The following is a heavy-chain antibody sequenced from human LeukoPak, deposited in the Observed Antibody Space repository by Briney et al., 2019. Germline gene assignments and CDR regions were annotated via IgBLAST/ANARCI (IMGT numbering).Heavy chain of an antibody. CDR2: INPNSGGT. V-gene: IGHV1-2*02. CDR3: ARTSHYVDIAATIPYGIYYFDY. Sequence: ASVKVSCKASGYTFTGYYMHWVRQAPGQGLEWMGWINPNSGGTNYAQKFQGRVTMTRDTSITTAYMELSRLRSDDTAVYYCARTSHYVDIAATIPYGIYYFDYWGQGTLVTVSS. D-gene: IGHD5-12*01. J-gene: IGHJ4*02. CDR1: GYTFTGYY.